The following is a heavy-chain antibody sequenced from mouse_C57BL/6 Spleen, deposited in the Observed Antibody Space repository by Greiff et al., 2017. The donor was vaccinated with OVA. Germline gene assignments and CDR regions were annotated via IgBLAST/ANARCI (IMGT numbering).Heavy chain of an antibody. CDR3: ARAYGSSPLDY. Sequence: EVQRVESGGGLVKPGGSLKLSCAASGFTFSSYAMSWVRQTPEKRLEWVATISDGGSYTYYPDNVKGRYTISRENATNNMYLQMSHLKSEDKAMYYCARAYGSSPLDYWGQGTTLTVSS. D-gene: IGHD1-1*01. J-gene: IGHJ2*01. CDR1: GFTFSSYA. V-gene: IGHV5-4*01. CDR2: ISDGGSYT.